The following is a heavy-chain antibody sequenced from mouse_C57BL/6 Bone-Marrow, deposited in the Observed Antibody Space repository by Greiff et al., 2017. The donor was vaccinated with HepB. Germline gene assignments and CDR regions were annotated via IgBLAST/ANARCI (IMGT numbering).Heavy chain of an antibody. D-gene: IGHD2-5*01. CDR1: GFTFSSYA. J-gene: IGHJ1*03. Sequence: EVQLQESGGGLVKPGGSLKLSCAASGFTFSSYAMSWVRQTPEKRLEWVATISDGGSYTYYPDNVKGRFTNSRDNAKNNLYLQMSHLKSEDTAMYYCARGGPTIVTTWYFDVWGTGTTVTVSS. CDR3: ARGGPTIVTTWYFDV. CDR2: ISDGGSYT. V-gene: IGHV5-4*01.